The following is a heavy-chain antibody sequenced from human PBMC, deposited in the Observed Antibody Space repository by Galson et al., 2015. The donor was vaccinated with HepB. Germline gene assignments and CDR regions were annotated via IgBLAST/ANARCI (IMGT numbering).Heavy chain of an antibody. V-gene: IGHV3-11*06. D-gene: IGHD3-22*01. CDR1: GFTFSDYY. CDR2: ISSSSSYT. CDR3: ARGDYYDSSGYRD. J-gene: IGHJ4*02. Sequence: SLRLACAASGFTFSDYYMSWIRQAPGKGLEWVSYISSSSSYTNYADSVKGRFTISRDNAKNSLYLQMNSLRAEDTAVYYCARGDYYDSSGYRDWVQGTLVTVSS.